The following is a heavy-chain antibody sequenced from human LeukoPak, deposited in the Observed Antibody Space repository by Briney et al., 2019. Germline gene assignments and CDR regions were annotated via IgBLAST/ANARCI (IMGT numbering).Heavy chain of an antibody. CDR1: GFTFSTYG. CDR3: ARYCSGGSCYAGLI. J-gene: IGHJ4*02. CDR2: IRYDGSSE. D-gene: IGHD2-15*01. V-gene: IGHV3-33*01. Sequence: GRSLRLSCAASGFTFSTYGTHWVRQAPGKGLEWVAVIRYDGSSELYADSVKGRFIISRDNSKNTLYLQMISLRAEDTAVYYCARYCSGGSCYAGLIWGQGTLVTVSS.